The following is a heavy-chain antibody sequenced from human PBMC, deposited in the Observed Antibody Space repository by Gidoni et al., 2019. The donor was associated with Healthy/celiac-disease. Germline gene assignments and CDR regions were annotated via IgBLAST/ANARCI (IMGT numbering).Heavy chain of an antibody. CDR1: GVSFTTYW. J-gene: IGHJ4*02. V-gene: IGHV5-51*03. Sequence: AQLVQSGAAVIKPGESLKIFCKGSGVSFTTYWIGWVRQMPGKGLEWMGIIYPGDSDTRYSPSFQVQVTISADKSISTAYLQWSSLKASDTAMYYCARITMIVQEFDYWGQGTLVTVSS. CDR3: ARITMIVQEFDY. CDR2: IYPGDSDT. D-gene: IGHD3-22*01.